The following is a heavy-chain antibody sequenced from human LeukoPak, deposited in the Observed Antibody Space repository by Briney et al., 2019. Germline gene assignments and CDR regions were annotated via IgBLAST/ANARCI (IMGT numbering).Heavy chain of an antibody. CDR2: ITSSSTYI. V-gene: IGHV3-21*01. CDR3: AREFSGSNYGFPFDY. Sequence: GGSLRLSCAASGFTFSNYNMNWVRQAPGKGLEWVSSITSSSTYIYYADSVKGRFTISRDNAKNSLYLQMNSLRAEDTAVYYCAREFSGSNYGFPFDYWGQGTLVTVSS. J-gene: IGHJ4*02. CDR1: GFTFSNYN. D-gene: IGHD1-26*01.